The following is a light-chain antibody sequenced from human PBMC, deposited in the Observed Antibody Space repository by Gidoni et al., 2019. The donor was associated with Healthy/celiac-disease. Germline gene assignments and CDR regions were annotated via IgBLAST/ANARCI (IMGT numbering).Light chain of an antibody. V-gene: IGKV1-39*01. CDR3: QQSYSTPRT. CDR1: QSISSY. J-gene: IGKJ1*01. CDR2: AAS. Sequence: DIQMTQSPSSLSASVGDRVPITCRAIQSISSYLNWYQQKPGKAPKLLIYAASSLQSGVPSRFSGSGSGTDFTLTISSLQPEDVATYYCQQSYSTPRTFGQGTKVEIK.